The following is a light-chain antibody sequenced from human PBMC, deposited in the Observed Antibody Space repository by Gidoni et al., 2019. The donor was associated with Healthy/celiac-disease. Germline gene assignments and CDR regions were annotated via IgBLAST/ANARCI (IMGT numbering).Light chain of an antibody. CDR2: SNN. CDR3: AAWDDSLNGRGV. CDR1: SSNIGSNT. V-gene: IGLV1-44*01. Sequence: QSVLPQPPSASGTPGQRVTISCSGSSSNIGSNTVNWYQQLPGTAPKLLIYSNNQRPSGVPDRFSGSKSGTSDSLAISGLQPEDEAEYYCAAWDDSLNGRGVFGGGTKLTVL. J-gene: IGLJ2*01.